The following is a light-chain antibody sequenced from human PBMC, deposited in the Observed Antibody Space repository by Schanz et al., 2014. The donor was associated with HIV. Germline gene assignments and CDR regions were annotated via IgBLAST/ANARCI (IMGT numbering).Light chain of an antibody. J-gene: IGLJ2*01. CDR2: EVS. CDR3: CSFAGSNSLL. CDR1: NSDVGSYNL. V-gene: IGLV2-23*02. Sequence: QSVLTQPPSASGSPGQSITISCTGANSDVGSYNLVSWYQQHPGKAPKLMIFEVSKRPSGISDRFSGSKSGNTASLTISGLQSDDEADYFCCSFAGSNSLLFGGGTKVTVL.